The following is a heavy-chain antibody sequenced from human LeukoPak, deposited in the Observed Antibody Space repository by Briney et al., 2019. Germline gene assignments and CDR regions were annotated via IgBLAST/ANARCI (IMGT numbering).Heavy chain of an antibody. CDR2: IYYSGST. Sequence: SETLSLTCTVSGGSVSSGSYYWSWIRQPPGKGLERIGYIYYSGSTNYNPSLKSRVTISVDTSKNQFSLKLSSVTAADTAVYYCAKNAGYSSSWIDYWGQGTLVTVSS. CDR1: GGSVSSGSYY. D-gene: IGHD6-13*01. J-gene: IGHJ4*02. CDR3: AKNAGYSSSWIDY. V-gene: IGHV4-61*01.